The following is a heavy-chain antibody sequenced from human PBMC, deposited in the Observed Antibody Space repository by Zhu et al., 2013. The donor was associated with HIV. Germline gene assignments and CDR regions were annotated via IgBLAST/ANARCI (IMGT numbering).Heavy chain of an antibody. J-gene: IGHJ6*02. D-gene: IGHD2-2*01. V-gene: IGHV1-69*01. CDR2: ITPIFATA. CDR3: AKNGEWGCSTTNCYGYYYYGMDV. CDR1: GGTFSSYA. Sequence: QVQLVQSGAEVKKPGSSVKVSCKASGGTFSSYAISWVRQAPGQGLEWMGGITPIFATANYAQKFQGRVTITADESTSTVYMELRSLRSEDTAVYYCAKNGEWGCSTTNCYGYYYYGMDVWGQGP.